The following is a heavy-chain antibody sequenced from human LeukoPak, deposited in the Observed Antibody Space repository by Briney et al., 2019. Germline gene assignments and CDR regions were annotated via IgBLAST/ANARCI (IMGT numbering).Heavy chain of an antibody. CDR1: GGSISGYY. Sequence: PSETLSLTCTVSGGSISGYYWNWIRQPPGKGLEWIGYIYYSGNTNYNPSLKSRVTISVDTSKNQFSLKLSSVTAADTAVYYCARGLGGWLRLFDYWGQGTLVTVSS. J-gene: IGHJ4*02. CDR3: ARGLGGWLRLFDY. CDR2: IYYSGNT. V-gene: IGHV4-59*12. D-gene: IGHD6-19*01.